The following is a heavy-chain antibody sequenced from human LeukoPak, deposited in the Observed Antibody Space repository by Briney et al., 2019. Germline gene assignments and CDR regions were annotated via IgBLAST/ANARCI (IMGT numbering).Heavy chain of an antibody. CDR2: INHSGST. V-gene: IGHV4-39*07. J-gene: IGHJ4*02. CDR3: LETIFGVVTYDY. D-gene: IGHD3-3*01. Sequence: SETLSLTCTVSGGSISSSSYYWGWIRQPPGKGLEWIGEINHSGSTNYNPSLKSRVTISVDTSKNQFSLKLSSVTAADTAVYYCLETIFGVVTYDYWGQGTLVTVSS. CDR1: GGSISSSSYY.